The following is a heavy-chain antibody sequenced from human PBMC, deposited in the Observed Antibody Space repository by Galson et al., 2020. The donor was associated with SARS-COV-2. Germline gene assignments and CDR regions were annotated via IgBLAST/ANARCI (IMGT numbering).Heavy chain of an antibody. J-gene: IGHJ4*02. CDR1: GYSFTSYW. V-gene: IGHV5-10-1*01. CDR2: IDPSDSYT. Sequence: GESLKISCKGSGYSFTSYWISWVRQMPGKGLEWMGRIDPSDSYTNYSPSFQGHVTISADKSISTAYLQWSSLKASDTAMYYCARHEVYCSSTSCYMRWNYWGQGTLVTVSS. D-gene: IGHD2-2*02. CDR3: ARHEVYCSSTSCYMRWNY.